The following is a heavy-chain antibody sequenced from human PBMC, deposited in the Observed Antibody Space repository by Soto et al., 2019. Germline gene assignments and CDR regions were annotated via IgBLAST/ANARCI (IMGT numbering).Heavy chain of an antibody. CDR3: AKDFIGIAVAGNLFDY. D-gene: IGHD6-19*01. CDR2: ISGSGGST. CDR1: GFTFSSYA. J-gene: IGHJ4*02. V-gene: IGHV3-23*01. Sequence: GGSLRLSCAASGFTFSSYAMSWVRQAPGKGLEWVSAISGSGGSTYYADSVKGRFTISRDNSKNTLYLQMNSLRAEDTAVYYCAKDFIGIAVAGNLFDYWGQGTLVTVSS.